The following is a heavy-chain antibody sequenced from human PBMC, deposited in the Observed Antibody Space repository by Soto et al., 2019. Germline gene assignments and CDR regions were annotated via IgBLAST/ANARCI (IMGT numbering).Heavy chain of an antibody. J-gene: IGHJ5*02. CDR2: IYPGDSDT. V-gene: IGHV5-51*01. Sequence: PGESLKISCKGSGYSFTSYWIGRVRQMPGKGLEWMGIIYPGDSDTRYSPSFQGQVTISADKSISTAYLQWSSLKASDTAMYYCARKPGGSYSSSLNWFDPWGQGTLVNVSS. CDR3: ARKPGGSYSSSLNWFDP. D-gene: IGHD6-13*01. CDR1: GYSFTSYW.